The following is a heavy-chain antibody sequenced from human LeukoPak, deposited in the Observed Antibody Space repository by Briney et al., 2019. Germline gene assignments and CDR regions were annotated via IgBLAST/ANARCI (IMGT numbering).Heavy chain of an antibody. Sequence: GGSLRLSCAASGFTFSSYTMSWIRQAPGKGLEWVSAISGSGGSTYYADSVKGRFTISRDNSKNTLYLQMNSLRAEDTAVYYCAKGLRGGTGYFDYWGQGTLVTVSS. V-gene: IGHV3-23*01. J-gene: IGHJ4*02. CDR3: AKGLRGGTGYFDY. CDR2: ISGSGGST. D-gene: IGHD1-1*01. CDR1: GFTFSSYT.